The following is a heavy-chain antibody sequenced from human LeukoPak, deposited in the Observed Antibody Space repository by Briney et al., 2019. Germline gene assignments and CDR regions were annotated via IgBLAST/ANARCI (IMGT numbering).Heavy chain of an antibody. V-gene: IGHV4-59*11. D-gene: IGHD3-16*01. J-gene: IGHJ4*02. CDR3: ARGLLGGAVDY. CDR1: GGSISSHY. Sequence: SETLSLTCTVSGGSISSHYWSWIRQPPGKGLEWIGYIYYSGSTNYNPSLKSRVTISVDTSKNQFSLKLSSVTAADTAVYYCARGLLGGAVDYWGQGTLVTVSS. CDR2: IYYSGST.